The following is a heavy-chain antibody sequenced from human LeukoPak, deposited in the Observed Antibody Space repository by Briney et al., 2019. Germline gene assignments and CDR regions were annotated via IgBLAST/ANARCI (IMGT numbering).Heavy chain of an antibody. CDR1: GFTFSTYG. CDR2: IWYDGSNK. V-gene: IGHV3-33*08. CDR3: ARDGYCSSTSCRLGYYYYYGMDV. J-gene: IGHJ6*02. Sequence: GGSLRLSCAASGFTFSTYGMHWVRQAPGKGLEWVAVIWYDGSNKYYADSVKGRSTISRDNSKNTLYLQMNSLRAEDAAVYYCARDGYCSSTSCRLGYYYYYGMDVWGQGTTVTVSS. D-gene: IGHD2-2*03.